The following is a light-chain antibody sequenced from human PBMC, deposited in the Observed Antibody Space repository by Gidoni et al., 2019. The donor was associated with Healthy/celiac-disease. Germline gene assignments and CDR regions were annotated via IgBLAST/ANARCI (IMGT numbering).Light chain of an antibody. CDR2: EVS. Sequence: QSALTQPPSASGSPGLSVTISCTGTSSDVGGYNYVSWYQQHPGKAPKLMISEVSKRPSGVPDRFSGSKSGNTASLTVSGLQAEDEADYYCSSYAGSNNWVFGGGTKLTVL. J-gene: IGLJ3*02. CDR3: SSYAGSNNWV. CDR1: SSDVGGYNY. V-gene: IGLV2-8*01.